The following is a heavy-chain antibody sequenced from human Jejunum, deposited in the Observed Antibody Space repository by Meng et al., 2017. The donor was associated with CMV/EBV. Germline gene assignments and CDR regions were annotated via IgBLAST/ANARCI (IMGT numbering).Heavy chain of an antibody. CDR1: GFYFSSHA. J-gene: IGHJ3*02. CDR2: ISYDGSNK. V-gene: IGHV3-30*04. Sequence: GFYFSSHAMHWVRRAPGKGLEWVAVISYDGSNKYYADSVKGRFTISRDNSKNTLYLQMNSLRAEDTAVYYCARLYYDFWSGAFDIWGQGTRVTVSS. D-gene: IGHD3-3*01. CDR3: ARLYYDFWSGAFDI.